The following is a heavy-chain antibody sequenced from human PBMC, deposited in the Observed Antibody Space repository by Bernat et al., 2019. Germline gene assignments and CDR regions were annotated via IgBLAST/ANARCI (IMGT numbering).Heavy chain of an antibody. CDR1: GASISSYY. V-gene: IGHV4-59*01. Sequence: QVQLQESGPGLVKPSETLSLTCTVSGASISSYYWSWIRQPPGKGLEWIGYTHYTGSTNYNPSLKSRVTISVDTSKNQFSLKLSSVTAADTAVYYCARGQEFDYWGQGTLVTVSS. CDR3: ARGQEFDY. J-gene: IGHJ4*02. CDR2: THYTGST.